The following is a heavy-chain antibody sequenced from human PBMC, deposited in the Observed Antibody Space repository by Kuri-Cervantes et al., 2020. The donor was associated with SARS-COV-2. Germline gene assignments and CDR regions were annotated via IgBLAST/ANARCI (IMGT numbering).Heavy chain of an antibody. CDR1: GFTLSSYN. D-gene: IGHD2-8*02. Sequence: LSLTCAASGFTLSSYNMNWVRQAPGKGLQWVSFISSSYIFYADSVRGRFTISRDNAKNSVYLQMNSLSVEDTAVYYCAREAVLPSDAFDIWGQGTMVTVSS. CDR3: AREAVLPSDAFDI. V-gene: IGHV3-21*01. J-gene: IGHJ3*02. CDR2: ISSSYI.